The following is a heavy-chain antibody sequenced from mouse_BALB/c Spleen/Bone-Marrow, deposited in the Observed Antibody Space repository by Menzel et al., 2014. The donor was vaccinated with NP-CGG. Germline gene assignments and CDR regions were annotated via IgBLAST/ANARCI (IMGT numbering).Heavy chain of an antibody. Sequence: EVQLQESGPDLVKPSQSLSLTCTVAGYSITSGYGWHWIRQFPGNKLEWMGYIHYSGSTNYNPSLQSRISITRDTSKNQFFLQLNSVTTEDTATYYCVRETTVVADFDYWGQGTTLTASS. CDR3: VRETTVVADFDY. CDR2: IHYSGST. J-gene: IGHJ2*01. D-gene: IGHD1-1*01. CDR1: GYSITSGYG. V-gene: IGHV3-1*02.